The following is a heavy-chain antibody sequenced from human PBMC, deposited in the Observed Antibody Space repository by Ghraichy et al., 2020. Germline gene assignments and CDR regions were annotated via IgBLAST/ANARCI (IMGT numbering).Heavy chain of an antibody. Sequence: GGSLRLSCEASGFRLSEYWMTWVRQAPGKGLEWVANINRDGGDKNYVDSVKGRFTISRDNAENSLYLEMNSLRDEDTDVYYCVRDFTATVLGVYIDRLDYGGHGSLVTVAS. D-gene: IGHD2-15*01. CDR3: VRDFTATVLGVYIDRLDY. V-gene: IGHV3-7*01. CDR2: INRDGGDK. J-gene: IGHJ4*01. CDR1: GFRLSEYW.